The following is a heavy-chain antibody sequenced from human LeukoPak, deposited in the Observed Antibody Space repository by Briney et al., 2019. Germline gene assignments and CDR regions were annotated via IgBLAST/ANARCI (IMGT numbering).Heavy chain of an antibody. CDR3: ARDPRTVRI. CDR2: ISGSGDDT. CDR1: GFTFTDSY. Sequence: PGGSLRLSCAASGFTFTDSYMTWVRQAPGKGLEWLSYISGSGDDTNYADSVRGRFTISRDNAKNSLYLQMNSLRVEDTAGYYCARDPRTVRIWGQGTLVTVSS. V-gene: IGHV3-11*06. D-gene: IGHD1-1*01. J-gene: IGHJ4*02.